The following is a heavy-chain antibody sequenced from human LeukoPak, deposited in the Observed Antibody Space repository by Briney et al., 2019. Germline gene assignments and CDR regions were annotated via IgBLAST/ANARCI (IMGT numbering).Heavy chain of an antibody. CDR2: IIPIFGTA. CDR3: ARDSRRGYGSGSYGAFDI. Sequence: GASVKVSRKASGGTFSSYAISWVRQAPGQGLEWMGGIIPIFGTANYTQKFQGRVTITADESTSTAYMELSSLRSEDTAVYYCARDSRRGYGSGSYGAFDIWGQGTMVTVSS. V-gene: IGHV1-69*13. D-gene: IGHD3-10*01. J-gene: IGHJ3*02. CDR1: GGTFSSYA.